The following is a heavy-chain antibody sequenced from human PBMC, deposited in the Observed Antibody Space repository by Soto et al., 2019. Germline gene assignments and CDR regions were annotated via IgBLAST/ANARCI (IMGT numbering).Heavy chain of an antibody. J-gene: IGHJ4*02. V-gene: IGHV4-39*01. Sequence: SATLSLTCTFSGASICSTSYYWVWIRQPPGKGLEWIGRIYYSGSTYYNPSLKSRVTISVDTSKNQFSLKLSSVTAADTAVYYCERPRARYNTDFDYSGQGTLVTVS. CDR2: IYYSGST. CDR3: ERPRARYNTDFDY. CDR1: GASICSTSYY. D-gene: IGHD1-1*01.